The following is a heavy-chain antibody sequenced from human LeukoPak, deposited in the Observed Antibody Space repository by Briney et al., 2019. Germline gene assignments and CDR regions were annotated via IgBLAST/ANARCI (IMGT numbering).Heavy chain of an antibody. CDR1: GFTFSSYG. J-gene: IGHJ4*02. CDR3: AKYPVPGRGQPPYYFDY. D-gene: IGHD6-19*01. CDR2: IWYDGSNK. Sequence: GRSLRLSCAASGFTFSSYGMHWVRQAPGKGLEWVAVIWYDGSNKYYADSVKGRFTISRDKSKNTLYLQMNSLRVEDTAVYYCAKYPVPGRGQPPYYFDYWGQGTLVTVSS. V-gene: IGHV3-33*03.